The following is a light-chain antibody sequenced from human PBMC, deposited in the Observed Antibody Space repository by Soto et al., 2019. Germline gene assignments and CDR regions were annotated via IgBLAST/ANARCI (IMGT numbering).Light chain of an antibody. J-gene: IGLJ3*02. CDR3: CSYAGSSTGV. CDR1: SSDVGSYNL. Sequence: QSALTQPASVSGSPGQSITISCTGTSSDVGSYNLVSWYQHHPGKAPKLMIYEDSKRPSGVSNRFSGSKSGNTASLTISGLQAEEEADYYCCSYAGSSTGVFGGGTKLTVL. CDR2: EDS. V-gene: IGLV2-23*01.